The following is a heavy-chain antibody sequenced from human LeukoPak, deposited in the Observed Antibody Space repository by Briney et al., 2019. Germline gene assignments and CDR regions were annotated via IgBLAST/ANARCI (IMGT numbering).Heavy chain of an antibody. Sequence: GGSLRLSCAASGFTFSSYFWMHWVRQAPRKGLVWVSRIRSDGGSPTYADSVKGRFTISRDNAKNTLYLQMNTLRAEDTAVYYCVRDLDLGGYSSFVSWGQGTLVTVSS. CDR1: GFTFSSYFW. CDR3: VRDLDLGGYSSFVS. CDR2: IRSDGGSP. V-gene: IGHV3-74*01. D-gene: IGHD4-23*01. J-gene: IGHJ4*02.